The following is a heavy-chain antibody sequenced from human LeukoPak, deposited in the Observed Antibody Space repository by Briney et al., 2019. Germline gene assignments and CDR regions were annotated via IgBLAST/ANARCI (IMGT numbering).Heavy chain of an antibody. Sequence: PSETLSLTCTVSGYSISSGYYWGWIRQPPGKGLEWIGSIYHSGSTYYNPSLKSRVTISVDTSKNQFSLTLSSVTAADTAVYYCARGRDSRGYQFKGFGYWGQGTLVAVSS. J-gene: IGHJ4*02. V-gene: IGHV4-38-2*02. CDR2: IYHSGST. CDR1: GYSISSGYY. CDR3: ARGRDSRGYQFKGFGY. D-gene: IGHD3-22*01.